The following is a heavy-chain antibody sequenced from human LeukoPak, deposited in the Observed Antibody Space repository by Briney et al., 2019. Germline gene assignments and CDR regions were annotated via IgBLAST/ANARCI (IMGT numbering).Heavy chain of an antibody. CDR1: GGTFSSYA. V-gene: IGHV1-69*01. CDR3: ARFALGTYRNAFDI. D-gene: IGHD7-27*01. Sequence: ASVKVSCKASGGTFSSYAISWVRQAPGQGLEWMGGIIPIFGTANYAQKFQGRVTITADESTSTAYMELSSLRSEDTAVYYCARFALGTYRNAFDIWGQGTMVTVSS. J-gene: IGHJ3*02. CDR2: IIPIFGTA.